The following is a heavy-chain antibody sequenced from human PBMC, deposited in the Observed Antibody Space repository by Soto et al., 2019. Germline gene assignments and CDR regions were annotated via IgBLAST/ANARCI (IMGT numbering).Heavy chain of an antibody. D-gene: IGHD2-15*01. CDR3: AKRGGVVGGSEHPFFEY. Sequence: QVQLVESGGGVVQPGKSLRLSCAASGFIFSNYGMHWVRHAPGKGLEWVALISFDGKNRNYADSVKGRFTIYRDNPKNTLYLEMNSLRPEDTAFYYCAKRGGVVGGSEHPFFEYWGQGTLVTVSS. J-gene: IGHJ4*02. V-gene: IGHV3-30*18. CDR2: ISFDGKNR. CDR1: GFIFSNYG.